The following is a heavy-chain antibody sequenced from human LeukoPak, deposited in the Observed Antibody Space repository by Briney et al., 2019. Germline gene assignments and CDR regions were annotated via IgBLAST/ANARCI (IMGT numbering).Heavy chain of an antibody. CDR1: GFTFSSYA. D-gene: IGHD6-6*01. CDR3: ARERGSSGYFDS. Sequence: QTGGSLRLSCAASGFTFSSYAMSWVRQAPGKGLEWVSAISDSGNTYHADSVKGRFTISRDNSKNSLYLQMNSLTTEDTALYYCARERGSSGYFDSWGQGTLVTVSS. V-gene: IGHV3-23*01. J-gene: IGHJ4*02. CDR2: ISDSGNT.